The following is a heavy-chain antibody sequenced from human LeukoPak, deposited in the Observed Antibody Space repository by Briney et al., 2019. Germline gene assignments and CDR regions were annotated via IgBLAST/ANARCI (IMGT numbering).Heavy chain of an antibody. V-gene: IGHV3-74*01. CDR2: ISSDGSDT. J-gene: IGHJ4*02. D-gene: IGHD4-17*01. Sequence: GGSLRLSCAASGFTFSSYWMHWVRHAPGKGRVWVSRISSDGSDTTYADSVKGRFTISRDNAKKMLHLQMNGLRVDDTAVYYCTRASYHGDYVSWAWGQGTLVTVSS. CDR1: GFTFSSYW. CDR3: TRASYHGDYVSWA.